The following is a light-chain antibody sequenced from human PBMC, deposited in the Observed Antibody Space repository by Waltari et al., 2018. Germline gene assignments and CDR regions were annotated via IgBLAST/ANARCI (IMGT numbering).Light chain of an antibody. CDR3: QVWDTSTEHVV. J-gene: IGLJ3*02. V-gene: IGLV3-21*02. CDR2: EDR. Sequence: SYVLTQPPSVSVAPGQTARITCGGNNIGRKSVHWYQQRPGQAPVLVVYEDRDRPSGIPERFSGSNSGNTATLTISRVEAGDEADYSCQVWDTSTEHVVIGGGTKLTVL. CDR1: NIGRKS.